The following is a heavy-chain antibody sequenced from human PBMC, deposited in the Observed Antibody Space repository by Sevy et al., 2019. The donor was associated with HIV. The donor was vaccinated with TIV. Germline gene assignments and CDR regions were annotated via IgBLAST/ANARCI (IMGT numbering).Heavy chain of an antibody. V-gene: IGHV3-66*01. J-gene: IGHJ4*02. D-gene: IGHD6-19*01. CDR3: AKRGNGWYELDY. Sequence: GGSLRLSCAVSGFTVSDDYVNWVRQAPGKGLEWVSVIYSGGSTYYADSVKVRFTISRDISKNTVFLQMNSLRADDTAVYYCAKRGNGWYELDYWGRGTLVTVSS. CDR2: IYSGGST. CDR1: GFTVSDDY.